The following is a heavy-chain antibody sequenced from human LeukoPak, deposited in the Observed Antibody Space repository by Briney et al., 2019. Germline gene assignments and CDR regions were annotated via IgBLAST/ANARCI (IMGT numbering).Heavy chain of an antibody. Sequence: SGTLSLTCTVSGGSISSYYWSWIRQPPGKGLEWIGYISYSGTTNYNPSLKSRVTISVDTSKNQFSLKLTSVTAADTAVYFCARAPYSNYVDYWGQGTLVTVSS. D-gene: IGHD4-11*01. CDR3: ARAPYSNYVDY. CDR2: ISYSGTT. V-gene: IGHV4-59*01. J-gene: IGHJ4*02. CDR1: GGSISSYY.